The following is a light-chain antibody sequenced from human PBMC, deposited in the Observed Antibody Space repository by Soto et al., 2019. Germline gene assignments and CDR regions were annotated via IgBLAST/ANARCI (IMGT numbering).Light chain of an antibody. V-gene: IGKV1-39*01. J-gene: IGKJ1*01. Sequence: DIQMTQSPSSLSASVGDRVTITCRASQSISSYLNWYQQKPGKAPKLLIYAASTLQSGVPSRFSGSGSGTDFTLTISSLQSEDLATYYCQQYYDWPQTFGQGTKVDI. CDR2: AAS. CDR3: QQYYDWPQT. CDR1: QSISSY.